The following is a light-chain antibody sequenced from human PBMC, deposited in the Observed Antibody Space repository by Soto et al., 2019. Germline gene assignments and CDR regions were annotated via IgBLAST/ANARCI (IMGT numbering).Light chain of an antibody. CDR3: QQSYRSPPT. CDR2: DAS. J-gene: IGKJ1*01. Sequence: DIQLTQSPSSLSASVGDRVTLPCQASQDIRNYLNWYLQKPGKAPKLLIYDASNLETGVPSRVSCRRAWPACTRTISSLQPEDVATDYCQQSYRSPPTFGQGTKVDI. V-gene: IGKV1-39*01. CDR1: QDIRNY.